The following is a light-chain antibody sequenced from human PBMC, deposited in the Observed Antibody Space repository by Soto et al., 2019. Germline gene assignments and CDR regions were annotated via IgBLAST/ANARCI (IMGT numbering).Light chain of an antibody. Sequence: DMVMTQSPDSLAVSLGERATINCKSSQSLLNRSDKKNYLAWYQQRPGQPPNLLIYWASTRQFGVPDRISGSGSGSDFTLTISSLQAEDVAVYYCQQYFNTEWTFGQGTKVEVK. J-gene: IGKJ1*01. CDR3: QQYFNTEWT. CDR1: QSLLNRSDKKNY. V-gene: IGKV4-1*01. CDR2: WAS.